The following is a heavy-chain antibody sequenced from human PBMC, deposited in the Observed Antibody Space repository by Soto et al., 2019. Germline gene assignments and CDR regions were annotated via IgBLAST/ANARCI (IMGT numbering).Heavy chain of an antibody. D-gene: IGHD3-10*01. J-gene: IGHJ6*02. V-gene: IGHV1-3*01. Sequence: ASVKVSCKASGYTFTSYYMHWVRQAPGQGLEWMGWINPSNGSTKYSQKFQGRVTITRDTSASTAYMELSSLRSEDAAVYYCARYQPPRDSGSYYGMDFWGQGTTVTGSS. CDR3: ARYQPPRDSGSYYGMDF. CDR2: INPSNGST. CDR1: GYTFTSYY.